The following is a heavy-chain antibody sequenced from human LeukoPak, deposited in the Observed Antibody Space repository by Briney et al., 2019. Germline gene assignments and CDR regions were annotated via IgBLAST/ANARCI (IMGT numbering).Heavy chain of an antibody. V-gene: IGHV4-34*01. Sequence: SETLSLTCAVYGGSFSGYYWSWIRQPPGKGLEWIGEINHSGSTNYNPSLKSRVTISVDTSKNQFSLKLSSVTAADTAVYYCARERNCSSTSCYFPYYYGMDVWGKGTTVTGSS. D-gene: IGHD2-2*01. CDR3: ARERNCSSTSCYFPYYYGMDV. CDR1: GGSFSGYY. CDR2: INHSGST. J-gene: IGHJ6*04.